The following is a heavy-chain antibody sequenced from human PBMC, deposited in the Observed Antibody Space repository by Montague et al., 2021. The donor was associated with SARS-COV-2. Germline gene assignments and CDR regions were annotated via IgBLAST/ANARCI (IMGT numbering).Heavy chain of an antibody. CDR2: INIDRGRT. CDR3: TRSGDGVYYGMDV. CDR1: GFTFSRYW. Sequence: SRRLSFSASGFTFSRYWMHWVRQVPGKGLLWVSRINIDRGRTTYADSVKGRFTIPRDNAKNTLFLQMNGLRADDTAVYYCTRSGDGVYYGMDVWGQGTTVTVSS. D-gene: IGHD2-21*02. J-gene: IGHJ6*02. V-gene: IGHV3-74*03.